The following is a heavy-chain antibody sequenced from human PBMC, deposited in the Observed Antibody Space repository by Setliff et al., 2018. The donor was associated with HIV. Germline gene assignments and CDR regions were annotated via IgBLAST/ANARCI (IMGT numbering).Heavy chain of an antibody. V-gene: IGHV4-61*08. D-gene: IGHD4-17*01. J-gene: IGHJ6*03. CDR3: ARGAEVGGDYFLYYYYYMDV. CDR2: MSYNGRT. Sequence: PSETLSLTCTVSGGSTNSGGYYWSWIRQHPGKGLEWIGYMSYNGRTTHNPSLKSRVTISRDTSKNQFSLKLSSVTAADTAVYYCARGAEVGGDYFLYYYYYMDVWGKGTTVTVSS. CDR1: GGSTNSGGYY.